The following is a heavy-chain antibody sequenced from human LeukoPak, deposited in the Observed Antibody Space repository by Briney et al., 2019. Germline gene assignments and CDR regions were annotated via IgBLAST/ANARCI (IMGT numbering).Heavy chain of an antibody. D-gene: IGHD6-19*01. J-gene: IGHJ4*02. CDR2: INPNSGGT. Sequence: ASVKVSCKASGYTFTGYYMHWVRQAPGQGLEWMGRINPNSGGTNYAQKFQGRVTMTRDTSISTAYMELSRLRSDDTAVYYCARELRGQRWLVPTLGYWGQGTLVTVSS. CDR3: ARELRGQRWLVPTLGY. V-gene: IGHV1-2*06. CDR1: GYTFTGYY.